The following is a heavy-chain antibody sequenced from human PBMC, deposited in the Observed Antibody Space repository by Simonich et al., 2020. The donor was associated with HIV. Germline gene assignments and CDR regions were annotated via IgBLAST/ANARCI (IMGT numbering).Heavy chain of an antibody. D-gene: IGHD4-17*01. J-gene: IGHJ6*02. CDR3: ARSTVPNYYYYGMDV. Sequence: EYGGGLVQPGGSLRLSCAASGFTFSSFWMHWVRQAPGKGLVWVSRISRDGSNRNFADSVKGRFTISRDNAKNSLYLQMNSLRAEDTAVYYCARSTVPNYYYYGMDVWGQGTTVTVSS. CDR1: GFTFSSFW. V-gene: IGHV3-74*01. CDR2: ISRDGSNR.